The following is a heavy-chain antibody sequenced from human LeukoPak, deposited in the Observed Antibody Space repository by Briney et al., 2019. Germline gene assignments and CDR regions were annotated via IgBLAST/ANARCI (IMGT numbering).Heavy chain of an antibody. V-gene: IGHV4-59*01. CDR1: GGSISSYY. CDR3: ARGFAVTTGMDV. Sequence: RPSETLSLTCTVSGGSISSYYWSWIRQPPGKGLEWIGYIYYSGSTNYNPSLKGRVTISVDTSKNQFSLKLSSVTAADTAVYYCARGFAVTTGMDVWGQGTTVTVSS. D-gene: IGHD4-17*01. J-gene: IGHJ6*02. CDR2: IYYSGST.